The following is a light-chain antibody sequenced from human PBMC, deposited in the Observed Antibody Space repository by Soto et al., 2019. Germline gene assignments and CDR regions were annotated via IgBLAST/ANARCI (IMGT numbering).Light chain of an antibody. V-gene: IGKV3-20*01. CDR1: QSVSSSY. Sequence: EIVLTQSPGPLSLSPGERATLSCRAIQSVSSSYLAWYQQKPGQAPRLLIYGASSRATGIPDRFSGSGSGTDFTLTISRLEPEDFAVYYCQQYGSSPPYTFGQGTKLEIK. CDR2: GAS. J-gene: IGKJ2*01. CDR3: QQYGSSPPYT.